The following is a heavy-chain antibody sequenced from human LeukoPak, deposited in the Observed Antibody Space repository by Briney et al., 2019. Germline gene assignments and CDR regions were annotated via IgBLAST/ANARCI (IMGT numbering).Heavy chain of an antibody. CDR3: ATYTQYFGARGTDY. D-gene: IGHD3-10*01. Sequence: GRSRRPSSTVSASTFSTNWTRWVSQLPGKGREWVASIDKDGSEKRYVDSVKGRFTISRDNAKSSVYLQMTSLGAEDTAVYYCATYTQYFGARGTDYWGQGTLVTVSS. CDR2: IDKDGSEK. J-gene: IGHJ4*02. CDR1: ASTFSTNW. V-gene: IGHV3-7*01.